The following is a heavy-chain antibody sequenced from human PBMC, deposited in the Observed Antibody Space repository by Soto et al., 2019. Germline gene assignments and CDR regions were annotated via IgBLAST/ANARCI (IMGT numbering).Heavy chain of an antibody. CDR1: GFIFSTYA. CDR2: ITSSGDNT. J-gene: IGHJ5*02. D-gene: IGHD2-21*01. V-gene: IGHV3-23*01. CDR3: AKRGAISSATPWFDP. Sequence: GGSLRLSCAAPGFIFSTYAMSWVRQAPGKGPEWVSDITSSGDNTYYADSVKGRFTISRDNSKNTLYLQMNSLRAEDTAVYYCAKRGAISSATPWFDPWGQGTLVTVSS.